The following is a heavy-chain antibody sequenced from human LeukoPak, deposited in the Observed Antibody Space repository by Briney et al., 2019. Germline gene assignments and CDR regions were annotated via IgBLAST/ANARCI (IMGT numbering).Heavy chain of an antibody. Sequence: SETLSLTCTVSGGSISSYYWSWIRQPPGKGLEWIGRIYTSGSTNYNPSLKSRVTMSVDTSKNQFSLKLSSVTAADTAVYYCAREGGVIAARRRFDYWGQGTLVTVSS. CDR1: GGSISSYY. CDR2: IYTSGST. CDR3: AREGGVIAARRRFDY. D-gene: IGHD6-6*01. V-gene: IGHV4-4*07. J-gene: IGHJ4*02.